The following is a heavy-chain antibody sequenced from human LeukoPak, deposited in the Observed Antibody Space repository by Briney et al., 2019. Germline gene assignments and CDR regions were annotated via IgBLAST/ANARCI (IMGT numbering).Heavy chain of an antibody. CDR1: GFTFSSYE. Sequence: GGSLRLSCAASGFTFSSYEMNWVRQAPGKGLEWASYISSSGSTIYYADSVKGRFTISRDNAKNSLYLQMNSLRAEDTAVYYCARDPTYYYDSSRFVYTRIYDYWRQGTLVTVSS. CDR2: ISSSGSTI. J-gene: IGHJ4*02. D-gene: IGHD3-22*01. CDR3: ARDPTYYYDSSRFVYTRIYDY. V-gene: IGHV3-48*03.